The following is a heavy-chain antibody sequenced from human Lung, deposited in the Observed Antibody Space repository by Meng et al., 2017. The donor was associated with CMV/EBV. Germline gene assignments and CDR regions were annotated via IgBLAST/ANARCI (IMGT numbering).Heavy chain of an antibody. Sequence: SVKDSCKASGGPFSNYAVSWVRQAAGQGLEWMGGIIPMLEITNYAQKFQGRVTITAVKSTGTAFMELSSLRSDDTAVYYCARGGFWLGHYSWFDPWGQGTLVTVSS. CDR1: GGPFSNYA. J-gene: IGHJ5*02. D-gene: IGHD3-3*01. V-gene: IGHV1-69*10. CDR2: IIPMLEIT. CDR3: ARGGFWLGHYSWFDP.